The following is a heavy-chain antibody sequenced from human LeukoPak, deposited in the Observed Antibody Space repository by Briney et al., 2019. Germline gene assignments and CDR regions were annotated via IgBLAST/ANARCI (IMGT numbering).Heavy chain of an antibody. CDR2: IYYTGST. D-gene: IGHD5-12*01. V-gene: IGHV4-59*12. J-gene: IGHJ5*02. Sequence: SETLSLTCTVSGASINSYYWNWIRQPPGKTLEWIGYIYYTGSTNYNPSLKSRVTISVDTSKNQFSLKLSSVTAADTAVYYCAREPGPGGYSWSNWFDPWGQGTLVTVSS. CDR1: GASINSYY. CDR3: AREPGPGGYSWSNWFDP.